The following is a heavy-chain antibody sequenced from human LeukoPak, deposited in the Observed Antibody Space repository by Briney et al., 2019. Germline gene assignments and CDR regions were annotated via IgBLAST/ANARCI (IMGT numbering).Heavy chain of an antibody. CDR1: GFTFRGYE. D-gene: IGHD5-24*01. Sequence: GGSLILSCAASGFTFRGYEMNWVRQAPGKGLEWVSYISSSGNTIYYADSVKCRFTISRDNAKNSLFLQMNSLRAEDTAVYYCARLVAITQAFDPWGQGTLVTVSS. J-gene: IGHJ5*02. CDR2: ISSSGNTI. CDR3: ARLVAITQAFDP. V-gene: IGHV3-48*03.